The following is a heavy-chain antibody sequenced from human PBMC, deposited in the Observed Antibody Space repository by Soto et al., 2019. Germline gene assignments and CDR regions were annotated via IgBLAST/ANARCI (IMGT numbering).Heavy chain of an antibody. CDR1: GYTFTSYY. D-gene: IGHD1-20*01. V-gene: IGHV1-46*01. CDR2: INPSGGST. Sequence: AASVKVSCKASGYTFTSYYMHWVRQAPGQGLEWMGIINPSGGSTNYNPSLKSRVTISVDTSKNQFSLKLSSVTAADTAVYYCARAPVSPPWFDPWGQGTLVTVSS. J-gene: IGHJ5*02. CDR3: ARAPVSPPWFDP.